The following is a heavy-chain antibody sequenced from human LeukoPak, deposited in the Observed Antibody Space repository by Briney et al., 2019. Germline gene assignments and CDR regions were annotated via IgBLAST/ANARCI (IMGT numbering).Heavy chain of an antibody. V-gene: IGHV3-23*01. CDR1: GLTLDTYA. J-gene: IGHJ4*02. CDR3: ATRGNYYGYFDS. Sequence: GSLRLSCATSGLTLDTYAMTWVRQAPGKGLEWVSTISGNGGSTYYAGSVKGRFAISKDISKSTLYLAMNSLTGEDTAIYFCATRGNYYGYFDSWGQGTLVTVSS. D-gene: IGHD5-18*01. CDR2: ISGNGGST.